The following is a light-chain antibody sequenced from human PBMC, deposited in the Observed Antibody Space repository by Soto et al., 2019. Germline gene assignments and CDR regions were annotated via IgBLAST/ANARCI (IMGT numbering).Light chain of an antibody. J-gene: IGKJ3*01. CDR1: QGSISF. CDR2: GAS. Sequence: DIQLTQSPPFLSASVGARVTIICRASQGSISFLAWYQQKPGKAPKLLIYGASTVKREVPSRFSGSGSGAEFTLTISSLQPEDFATYYGQQVNSYPLTVGPGTKVDIK. CDR3: QQVNSYPLT. V-gene: IGKV1-9*01.